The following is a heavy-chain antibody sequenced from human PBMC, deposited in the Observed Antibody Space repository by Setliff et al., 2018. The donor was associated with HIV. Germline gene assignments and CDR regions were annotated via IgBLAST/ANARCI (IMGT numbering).Heavy chain of an antibody. CDR2: ISRSGSTI. V-gene: IGHV3-48*03. D-gene: IGHD2-2*01. CDR3: ARGEPSILIVPAAFFDY. CDR1: GFTFSSYE. Sequence: GSLRLSCAASGFTFSSYEMNWVRQAPGKGLEWVSYISRSGSTIYYADSVKGRFTISRDNSKNSLYLQMNSLRAEDTAVYYCARGEPSILIVPAAFFDYWGQGTLVTVSS. J-gene: IGHJ4*02.